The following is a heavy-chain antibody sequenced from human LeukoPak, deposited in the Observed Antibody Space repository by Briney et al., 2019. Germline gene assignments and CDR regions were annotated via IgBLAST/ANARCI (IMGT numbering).Heavy chain of an antibody. V-gene: IGHV3-23*01. CDR1: GFTFSSYA. Sequence: GGSLRLSCAASGFTFSSYAMSWVRQAPGKGLEWVSAISGSGGSTYYADSVKGRFTISRDNSKNTLYLQMNSLRAEDTAVYYCAKDDYGDYEDYHYGMDVWGQGTTVTVSS. CDR2: ISGSGGST. J-gene: IGHJ6*02. CDR3: AKDDYGDYEDYHYGMDV. D-gene: IGHD4-17*01.